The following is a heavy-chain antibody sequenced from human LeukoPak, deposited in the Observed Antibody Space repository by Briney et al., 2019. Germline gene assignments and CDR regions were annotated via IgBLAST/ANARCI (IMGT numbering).Heavy chain of an antibody. D-gene: IGHD3-9*01. CDR2: ISSYGGSI. V-gene: IGHV3-11*04. J-gene: IGHJ4*02. Sequence: GGSLRLSCAASGLNFSDYYMSWIRRAPGKGLEWVSYISSYGGSIDYADSVKGRFTTSRDNAKNSLSLQLNSLRVEDTAVYYCARGHYDVLAASYKWTPDYWGQGTLVTVSS. CDR1: GLNFSDYY. CDR3: ARGHYDVLAASYKWTPDY.